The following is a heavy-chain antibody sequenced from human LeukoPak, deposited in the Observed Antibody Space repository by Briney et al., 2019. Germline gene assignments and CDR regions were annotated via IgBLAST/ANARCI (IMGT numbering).Heavy chain of an antibody. Sequence: ASVKVSCKASGYTFTGYYLHWVRQAPGQGLVWMGCVNPNSGDTNYAQKLQGRVTMTTDTSTSTAYMELRSLRSDDTAVYYCARAPYYYDSSGPWGQGTLVTVSS. V-gene: IGHV1-2*02. CDR3: ARAPYYYDSSGP. D-gene: IGHD3-22*01. CDR1: GYTFTGYY. CDR2: VNPNSGDT. J-gene: IGHJ5*02.